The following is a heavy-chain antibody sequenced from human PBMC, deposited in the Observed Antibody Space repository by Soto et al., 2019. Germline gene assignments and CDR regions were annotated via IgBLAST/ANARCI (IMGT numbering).Heavy chain of an antibody. D-gene: IGHD2-21*01. Sequence: SETLSLTCTVSGCSISSYYWSWIRQPPGKGLEWIGYIYYSGSTNYNPSLKSRVTISVDTSKNQFSLKLSSVTAADTAVYCCARDKFVMARGYYYYMDVWGKGTTVTVSS. CDR3: ARDKFVMARGYYYYMDV. CDR2: IYYSGST. J-gene: IGHJ6*03. CDR1: GCSISSYY. V-gene: IGHV4-59*01.